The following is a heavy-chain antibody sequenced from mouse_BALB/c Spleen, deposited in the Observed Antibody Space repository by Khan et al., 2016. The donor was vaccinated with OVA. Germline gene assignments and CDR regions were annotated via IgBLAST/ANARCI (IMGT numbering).Heavy chain of an antibody. J-gene: IGHJ3*01. CDR1: GFTFSDYY. CDR2: ISDSDTYT. V-gene: IGHV5-4*02. CDR3: TRGFYGDPFAY. D-gene: IGHD2-13*01. Sequence: EVQLQESGGGLVKPGGSLKLSCEASGFTFSDYYMYWVRQTPEKRLEWVATISDSDTYTYYPDSVKGRFTISRDDVKNNLYLRMSSLKSEDTAIYYCTRGFYGDPFAYWGQGTLVTVSA.